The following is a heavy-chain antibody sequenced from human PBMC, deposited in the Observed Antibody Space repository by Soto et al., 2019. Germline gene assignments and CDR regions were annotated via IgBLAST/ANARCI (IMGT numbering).Heavy chain of an antibody. CDR1: AASITNYY. CDR3: ARDRDFRFDY. V-gene: IGHV4-59*01. J-gene: IGHJ4*02. CDR2: ISNSGST. Sequence: PSETLSLTCTVSAASITNYYWSWIRQPPGKGLEWVGFISNSGSTNYNPSLNGRLTISMDTSKNQFSLKLNSVTAADTAVYYCARDRDFRFDYWGQGALVTVSS.